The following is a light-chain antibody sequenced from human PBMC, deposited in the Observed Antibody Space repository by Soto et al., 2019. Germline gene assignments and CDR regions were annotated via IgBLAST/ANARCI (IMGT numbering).Light chain of an antibody. CDR3: QQYESLPLT. CDR2: KAS. Sequence: DIQMTQSPSTLSASVGDRVTITCRASQSINSWLAWYQQQPGKAPKLLIYKASNLVSGVPSRFSGTGSGTEFTLTISSLQPDDFATYYCQQYESLPLTFGQGTRLEIK. V-gene: IGKV1-5*03. J-gene: IGKJ5*01. CDR1: QSINSW.